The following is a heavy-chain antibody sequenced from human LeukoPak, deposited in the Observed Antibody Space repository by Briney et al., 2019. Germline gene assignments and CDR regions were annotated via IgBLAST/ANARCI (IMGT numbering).Heavy chain of an antibody. V-gene: IGHV3-21*01. CDR3: SPITGTIHY. D-gene: IGHD1-7*01. CDR2: ISSSSSYK. J-gene: IGHJ4*02. CDR1: GFTFSSYG. Sequence: GSLRLSCAASGFTFSSYGMNWVRPAPGKGPEWVSSISSSSSYKHYADSVKGRFTISRDNAKNSLYLQMNSLRAEDTAVYYCSPITGTIHYWGQGTLVTVSS.